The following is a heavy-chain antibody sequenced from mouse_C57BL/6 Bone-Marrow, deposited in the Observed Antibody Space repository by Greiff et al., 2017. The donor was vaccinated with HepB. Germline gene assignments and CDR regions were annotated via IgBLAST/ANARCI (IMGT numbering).Heavy chain of an antibody. D-gene: IGHD1-1*01. Sequence: QVQLQQSGPELVKPGASVKISCKASGYTFTDYYINWVKQRPGQGLEWIGWIFPGSGSTYYNEKFKGKATLTVDKSSSTAYMLLSSLTSEDSAVYFCAREGDIYYYGSSYLNWYFDVWGTGTTVTVSS. V-gene: IGHV1-75*01. CDR2: IFPGSGST. J-gene: IGHJ1*03. CDR3: AREGDIYYYGSSYLNWYFDV. CDR1: GYTFTDYY.